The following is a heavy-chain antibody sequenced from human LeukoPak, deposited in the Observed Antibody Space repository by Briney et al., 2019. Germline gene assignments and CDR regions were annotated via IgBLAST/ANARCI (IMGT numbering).Heavy chain of an antibody. D-gene: IGHD4-17*01. CDR3: ARPAHPSDYGDYDLGLRAEVYYGMDV. CDR2: IIPIFGTA. CDR1: GGTFSSYA. Sequence: GASVKVSCKASGGTFSSYAISWVRQAPGQGLEWMGGIIPIFGTANYAQKFQGRVTITADESTSTAYMELSSLRSEDTAVYYCARPAHPSDYGDYDLGLRAEVYYGMDVWGQGTTVTVSS. V-gene: IGHV1-69*13. J-gene: IGHJ6*02.